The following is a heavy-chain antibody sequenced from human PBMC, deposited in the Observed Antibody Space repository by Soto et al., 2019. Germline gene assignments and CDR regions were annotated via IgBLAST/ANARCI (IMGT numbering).Heavy chain of an antibody. CDR3: PDGGRYAFY. CDR2: ISATDGGT. J-gene: IGHJ4*02. V-gene: IGHV3-23*01. CDR1: GFSFRSYA. Sequence: GGSLRLSCAASGFSFRSYAMSWVRQAPGKGLKWVSTISATDGGTYYADSVKGRFTISRDNSKSTMYLEMNSLRAEDTAIYYCPDGGRYAFYWGQGTRVTVSS. D-gene: IGHD3-16*01.